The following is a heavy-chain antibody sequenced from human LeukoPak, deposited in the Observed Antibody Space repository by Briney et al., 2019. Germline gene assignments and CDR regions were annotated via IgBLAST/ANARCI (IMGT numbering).Heavy chain of an antibody. J-gene: IGHJ4*02. CDR2: INHSGST. V-gene: IGHV4-34*01. CDR3: ARRYSYGLWYFDY. CDR1: TGSFSDYY. Sequence: SETLSLTCAVYTGSFSDYYWSWIRQPPGKGLEWIGEINHSGSTNYNPSLKSRVTISVDTSKNQFSLKLSSVTAADTAVYYCARRYSYGLWYFDYWGQGTLVTVSS. D-gene: IGHD5-18*01.